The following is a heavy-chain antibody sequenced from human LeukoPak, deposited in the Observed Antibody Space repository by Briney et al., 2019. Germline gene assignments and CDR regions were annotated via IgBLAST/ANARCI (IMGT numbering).Heavy chain of an antibody. CDR3: ARDKRIGYYYYYGMDV. V-gene: IGHV4-59*01. CDR2: IYYSGST. J-gene: IGHJ6*02. CDR1: GGSISSYY. Sequence: KPSETLSLTCTVSGGSISSYYWSWIPQPPGRGLEWIGYIYYSGSTNYNPSRKSPVTIPEDTSKNQFSMKLSSVTAADTAVYYCARDKRIGYYYYYGMDVWGQGTTVTVSS. D-gene: IGHD2-21*01.